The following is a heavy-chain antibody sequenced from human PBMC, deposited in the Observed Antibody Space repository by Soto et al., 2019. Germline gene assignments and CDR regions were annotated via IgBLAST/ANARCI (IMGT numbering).Heavy chain of an antibody. J-gene: IGHJ5*02. CDR2: IYYSGST. Sequence: SETLSLTCTVSGGSISSGAYYWSWIRQPPGKGLEWIGYIYYSGSTYYNPSLKSRVTISVDTSKNQFSLKLSSVTAADTAVYYCARDDCSSTSCYRNNWFDPWGQGTLVTVSS. V-gene: IGHV4-30-4*01. CDR1: GGSISSGAYY. D-gene: IGHD2-2*02. CDR3: ARDDCSSTSCYRNNWFDP.